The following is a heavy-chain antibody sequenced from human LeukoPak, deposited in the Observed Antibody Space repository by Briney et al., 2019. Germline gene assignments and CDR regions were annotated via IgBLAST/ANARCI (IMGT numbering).Heavy chain of an antibody. V-gene: IGHV3-9*01. CDR1: GFTFDDYA. Sequence: PGGSLRLSCAASGFTFDDYAMHWVRQVPGKGLEWVSVISWNSGSIGYADSVKGRLTISRDNAKNSLYLQMNSLRAEDTAVYYWARAFRDYYDSSGPIPSGYWGQGTLVTVSS. J-gene: IGHJ4*02. CDR2: ISWNSGSI. CDR3: ARAFRDYYDSSGPIPSGY. D-gene: IGHD3-22*01.